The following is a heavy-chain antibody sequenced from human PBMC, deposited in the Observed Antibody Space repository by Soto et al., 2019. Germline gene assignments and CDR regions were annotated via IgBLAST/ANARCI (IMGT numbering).Heavy chain of an antibody. Sequence: QVQLQESGPGLVKPSETLSLTCTVSGGSISSYYWSWIRQPQGKGLEWIGYIYYSGSTNYNPSLKSRVTISVDTSKNQFSLKLSSVTAADTAVYYCARGDSFDYWGQGTLVTVSS. D-gene: IGHD2-21*01. CDR3: ARGDSFDY. CDR2: IYYSGST. J-gene: IGHJ4*02. CDR1: GGSISSYY. V-gene: IGHV4-59*01.